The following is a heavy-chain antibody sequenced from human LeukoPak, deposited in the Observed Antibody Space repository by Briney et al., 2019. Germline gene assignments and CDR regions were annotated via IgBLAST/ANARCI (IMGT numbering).Heavy chain of an antibody. CDR1: GFTFSSYS. V-gene: IGHV3-21*01. D-gene: IGHD3-22*01. J-gene: IGHJ4*02. Sequence: GGSLRLSCAASGFTFSSYSMNWVRQAPGKGLEWVSSITSSSTYIYYADSVRGRFTISRDNAKNSLYLQMNSLRAEDTAVYYCARGSPLSITMIVVVITPPDYWGQGTLVTVSS. CDR2: ITSSSTYI. CDR3: ARGSPLSITMIVVVITPPDY.